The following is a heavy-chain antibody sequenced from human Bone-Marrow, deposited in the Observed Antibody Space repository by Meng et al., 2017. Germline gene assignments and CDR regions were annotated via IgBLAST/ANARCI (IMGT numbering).Heavy chain of an antibody. V-gene: IGHV3-48*03. CDR2: ISSSGSGI. D-gene: IGHD3-9*01. J-gene: IGHJ6*02. CDR3: ARGTYYDILTGYPRGYYYGMDV. Sequence: GGSLRLSCAASGFTFSTYEMNWVRQAPGKGLEWVSYISSSGSGIYYADSVKGRFTISRDNAENSLYLQMNSLRAEDTAVYYCARGTYYDILTGYPRGYYYGMDVWGQGTTVTVSS. CDR1: GFTFSTYE.